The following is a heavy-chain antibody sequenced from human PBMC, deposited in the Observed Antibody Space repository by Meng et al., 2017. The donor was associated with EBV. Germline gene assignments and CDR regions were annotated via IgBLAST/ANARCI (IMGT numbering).Heavy chain of an antibody. J-gene: IGHJ4*02. Sequence: QCPLVQSGAAVKKPGDPVKVSCNASGYTFTSYGISWVRQAPGQGLEWMGWISAYNGNTNYAQKLQGRVTMTTDTSTSTAYMELRSLRSDDTAVYYCARVRTFGGVIPPDYWGQGTLVTVSS. CDR2: ISAYNGNT. CDR1: GYTFTSYG. D-gene: IGHD3-16*02. V-gene: IGHV1-18*01. CDR3: ARVRTFGGVIPPDY.